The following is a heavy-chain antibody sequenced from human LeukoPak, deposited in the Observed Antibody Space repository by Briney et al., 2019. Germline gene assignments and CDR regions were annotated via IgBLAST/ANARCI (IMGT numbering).Heavy chain of an antibody. CDR2: IYHSGST. CDR3: ARVTGAHWFDP. D-gene: IGHD3-10*01. Sequence: PSETLSLTCTVSGYSISSGYYWGWIRQPPGQGLEWIGSIYHSGSTYYNPSLKSRVTISVDTSKNQFSLKLSSVTAADTAVYYCARVTGAHWFDPWGQGTLVTVSS. CDR1: GYSISSGYY. J-gene: IGHJ5*02. V-gene: IGHV4-38-2*02.